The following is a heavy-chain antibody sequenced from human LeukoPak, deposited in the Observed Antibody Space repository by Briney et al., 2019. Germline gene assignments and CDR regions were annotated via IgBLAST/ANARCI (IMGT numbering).Heavy chain of an antibody. CDR3: ARDPPRRRFDY. CDR2: IYTSGST. Sequence: PSQTLSLTCAVPGGSVSSNSYYWSWIRQPAGKGLEWIGRIYTSGSTNYNPSLKSRVTMSVDTSKNQFSLKLSSVTAADTAVYYCARDPPRRRFDYWGQGTLVTVSS. J-gene: IGHJ4*02. V-gene: IGHV4-61*02. CDR1: GGSVSSNSYY.